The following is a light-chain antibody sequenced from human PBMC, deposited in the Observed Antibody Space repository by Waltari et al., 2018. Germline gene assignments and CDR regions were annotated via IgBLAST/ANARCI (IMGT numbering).Light chain of an antibody. CDR2: CAS. CDR3: QQYSSSPLT. CDR1: QRVTNY. J-gene: IGKJ3*01. V-gene: IGKV3-20*01. Sequence: EIVLTQSPGTLSLSPGARATLSCLSSQRVTNYLLWLQQKPGQDPRLLIHCASSRATGIPDRISGSGSGTDFTRNISGLEPQDVAVYYCQQYSSSPLTFGPGTKVDIK.